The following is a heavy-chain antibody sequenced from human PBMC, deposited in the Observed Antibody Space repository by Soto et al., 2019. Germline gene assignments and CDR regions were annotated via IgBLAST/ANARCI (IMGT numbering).Heavy chain of an antibody. CDR1: GGSISSGGYY. V-gene: IGHV4-31*03. J-gene: IGHJ4*02. Sequence: QVQLQESGPGLVKPSQTLSLTCTVSGGSISSGGYYWSWIRQHPGKGLEWIGYLYYSGSTYYNPSLKSRVTISVDTSKNQFSLKLSSVTAADTAVYYCARGGYSYGSFDYWGQGTLVTVSS. CDR3: ARGGYSYGSFDY. D-gene: IGHD5-18*01. CDR2: LYYSGST.